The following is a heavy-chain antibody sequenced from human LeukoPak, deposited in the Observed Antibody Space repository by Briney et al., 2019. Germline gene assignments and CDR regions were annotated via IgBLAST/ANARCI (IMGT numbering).Heavy chain of an antibody. D-gene: IGHD6-19*01. J-gene: IGHJ3*02. CDR3: ARPHSSGWYGGGDAFDI. V-gene: IGHV4-39*01. CDR2: IYYSGNT. Sequence: SETLSLTCTVSGGSISSTSYYWGWVRQPPGKGLEWIGSIYYSGNTYYNPSLKSRVTISVDTSKNQFSLKLSSVTAADTAVYYCARPHSSGWYGGGDAFDIWGQGTMVTVSS. CDR1: GGSISSTSYY.